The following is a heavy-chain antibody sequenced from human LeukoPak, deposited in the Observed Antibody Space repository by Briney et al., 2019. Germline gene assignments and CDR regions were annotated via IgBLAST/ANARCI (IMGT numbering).Heavy chain of an antibody. Sequence: GGSLRLSCAASGFTFSGYWMHWVRQAPGKGLVWVSGINWNGGSTGYADSVKGRFTISRDNAKNSLYLQMNSLRAEDTALYYCARGGMGYSSSWYDYWGQGTLVTVSS. CDR1: GFTFSGYW. V-gene: IGHV3-20*04. CDR2: INWNGGST. CDR3: ARGGMGYSSSWYDY. J-gene: IGHJ4*02. D-gene: IGHD6-13*01.